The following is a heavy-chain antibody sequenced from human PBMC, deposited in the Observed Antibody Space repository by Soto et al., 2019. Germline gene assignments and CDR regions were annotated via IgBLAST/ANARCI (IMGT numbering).Heavy chain of an antibody. Sequence: SGPTLVNPTQTLTLTCTFSGFSLSTSGVGVGWIRQPPGKALECLALIYWDNDKRYSPSLKSRLTVTMDTSKNQVVLTMTNMDPVDTGTYYCAHILQSGYYYNGGTFNYWGQGALVTVSS. CDR2: IYWDNDK. CDR1: GFSLSTSGVG. J-gene: IGHJ4*02. D-gene: IGHD3-22*01. CDR3: AHILQSGYYYNGGTFNY. V-gene: IGHV2-5*02.